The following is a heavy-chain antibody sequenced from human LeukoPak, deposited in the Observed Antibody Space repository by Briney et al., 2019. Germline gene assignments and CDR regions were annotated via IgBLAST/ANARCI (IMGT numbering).Heavy chain of an antibody. D-gene: IGHD3-10*01. Sequence: GGSLRLSCAASAFTLDPYAMSWVRQAPGKGLEWVSAISGSGGSTYYADSVKGRFTISRDNSKNTLYLQMNSLRAEDTAVYYCANPLTGGYYYGMDVWGQGTTVTVSS. CDR3: ANPLTGGYYYGMDV. V-gene: IGHV3-23*01. CDR2: ISGSGGST. J-gene: IGHJ6*02. CDR1: AFTLDPYA.